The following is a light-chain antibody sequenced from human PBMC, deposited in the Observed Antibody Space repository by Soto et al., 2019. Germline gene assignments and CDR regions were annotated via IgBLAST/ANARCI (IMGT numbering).Light chain of an antibody. CDR2: DAS. CDR3: QQRSNWLT. CDR1: QSVSSY. J-gene: IGKJ4*01. Sequence: EIVLTQSPATLSLSPGEIATLSCSASQSVSSYLAWYQQKPGQAPRLLIYDASNRATGIPARFSGSGSGTDFTLTISSLEPEDFAVDYCQQRSNWLTFGGGTKVEIK. V-gene: IGKV3-11*01.